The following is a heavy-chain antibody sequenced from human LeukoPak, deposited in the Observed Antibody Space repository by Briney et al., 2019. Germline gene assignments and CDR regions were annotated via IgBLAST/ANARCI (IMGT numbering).Heavy chain of an antibody. CDR3: ARHTFATPFDR. CDR2: VFHTGDT. Sequence: SETLSLTCTVSGDSISSSYWSWIRQPPGKGLEWIGYVFHTGDTNSNPSLKSRVTVSLDTSTRQVALRLTSVTAADTAVYYCARHTFATPFDRWGGGILVTVSS. CDR1: GDSISSSY. D-gene: IGHD2-2*01. V-gene: IGHV4-59*08. J-gene: IGHJ5*02.